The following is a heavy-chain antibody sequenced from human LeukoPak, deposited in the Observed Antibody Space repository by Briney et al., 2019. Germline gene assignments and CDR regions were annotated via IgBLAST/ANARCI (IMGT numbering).Heavy chain of an antibody. V-gene: IGHV4-59*01. D-gene: IGHD3-10*01. J-gene: IGHJ4*02. Sequence: PSETLSLTCTVSGGSIINYYWSWIRQPPGKGPEWIGYIYYTGNTNYNPSLKSRVTISVDTSKNQFSLKLSSVTAADTAVYYCAGEDYYGSGSPGYWGQGTLVTVSS. CDR3: AGEDYYGSGSPGY. CDR2: IYYTGNT. CDR1: GGSIINYY.